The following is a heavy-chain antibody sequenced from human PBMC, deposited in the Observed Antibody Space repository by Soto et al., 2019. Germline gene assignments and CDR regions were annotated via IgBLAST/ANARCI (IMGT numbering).Heavy chain of an antibody. V-gene: IGHV4-34*01. CDR1: GGSFSGYY. CDR3: ARGEVDSSGYYFDY. J-gene: IGHJ4*02. CDR2: INHSGST. D-gene: IGHD3-22*01. Sequence: QVQLQQWGAGLLKPSETLSLTCAVYGGSFSGYYLSWIRQPPGKGLEWIGEINHSGSTNYNPSLKSRVTISVDTSKNQFSLKLSSVTAADTAVYYCARGEVDSSGYYFDYWGQGTLVTVSS.